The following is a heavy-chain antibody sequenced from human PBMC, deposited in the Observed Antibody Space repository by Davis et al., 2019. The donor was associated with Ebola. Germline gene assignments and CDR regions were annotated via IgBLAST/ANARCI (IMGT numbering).Heavy chain of an antibody. J-gene: IGHJ5*02. CDR2: INAGNGNT. CDR3: ARDRLVVAAPRGWFDP. Sequence: ASVKVSCKASGYTFTSYAMHWVRQAPGQRLEWMGWINAGNGNTKYSQKFQGRVTMTRDTSTSTAYMELSRLRSDDTAVYYCARDRLVVAAPRGWFDPWGQETLVTVSS. CDR1: GYTFTSYA. D-gene: IGHD2-15*01. V-gene: IGHV1-3*01.